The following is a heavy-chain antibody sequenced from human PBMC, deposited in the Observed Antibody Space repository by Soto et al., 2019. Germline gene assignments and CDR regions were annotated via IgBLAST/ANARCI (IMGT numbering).Heavy chain of an antibody. D-gene: IGHD5-12*01. Sequence: QVQLVESGGGVVQPGRSLRLSCAASGFTFSSYAMHWVRQAPGKGLEWVAVISYDGSNKYYADSVKGRFTISRHNSKNTLYLQMNSLRAEDTAVYYCARGYGGYRDLVGYWGQGTLVTVSS. CDR1: GFTFSSYA. CDR3: ARGYGGYRDLVGY. V-gene: IGHV3-30-3*01. J-gene: IGHJ4*02. CDR2: ISYDGSNK.